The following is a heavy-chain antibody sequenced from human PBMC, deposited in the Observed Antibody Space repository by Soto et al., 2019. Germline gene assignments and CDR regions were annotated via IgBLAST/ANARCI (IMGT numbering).Heavy chain of an antibody. J-gene: IGHJ6*02. CDR1: GGSFSGYY. V-gene: IGHV4-34*01. Sequence: SETLSLTCAVYGGSFSGYYWSWIRQPPGKGLEWIGEINHSGSTNYNPSLKSRVTISVDTSKNQFSLKLSSVTAADTAVYYCACLFDYGSGSHDYYYYGMDVWGQGTTVTVSS. CDR2: INHSGST. D-gene: IGHD3-10*01. CDR3: ACLFDYGSGSHDYYYYGMDV.